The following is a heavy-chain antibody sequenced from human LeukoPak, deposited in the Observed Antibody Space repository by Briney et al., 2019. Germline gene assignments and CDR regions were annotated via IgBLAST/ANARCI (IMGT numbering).Heavy chain of an antibody. CDR3: AKSTTVTQRGYFDC. J-gene: IGHJ4*02. D-gene: IGHD4-17*01. V-gene: IGHV3-30*18. Sequence: PGRSLRLSCAASGFTFSSYGMHWVRQAPAKGLEWVAIISYDGSNKYYADSVKGRFTISRDNSKNTLYLQMNSLRAEDTAVYYCAKSTTVTQRGYFDCWGQGTLVSVSS. CDR1: GFTFSSYG. CDR2: ISYDGSNK.